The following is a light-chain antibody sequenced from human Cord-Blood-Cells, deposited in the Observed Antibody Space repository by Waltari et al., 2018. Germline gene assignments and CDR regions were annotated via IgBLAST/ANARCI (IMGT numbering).Light chain of an antibody. CDR1: SSDVGGYNY. CDR2: DVS. J-gene: IGLJ1*01. V-gene: IGLV2-14*01. Sequence: QSALTQPASVSGSPGQSITISCTGTSSDVGGYNYVSWYQQHPGKAPKLMIYDVSNRPSGFSTRFSAAKTGNTASLTISALQAEDEADYYCSSYTSSSTVFGTGTKVTVL. CDR3: SSYTSSSTV.